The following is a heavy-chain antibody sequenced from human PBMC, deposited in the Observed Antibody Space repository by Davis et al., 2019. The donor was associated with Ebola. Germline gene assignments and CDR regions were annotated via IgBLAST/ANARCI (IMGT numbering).Heavy chain of an antibody. Sequence: AASVKVSCKASGYTFTSYYMHWVRQPPGHGLEWMGIINPSGGSTSYAQKFQGRVTMTRDTSTSTVYMELSSLRSEDTAVYYCARGVPIFGVVIANWFDPWGQGTLVTVSS. J-gene: IGHJ5*02. CDR1: GYTFTSYY. CDR3: ARGVPIFGVVIANWFDP. CDR2: INPSGGST. D-gene: IGHD3-3*01. V-gene: IGHV1-46*01.